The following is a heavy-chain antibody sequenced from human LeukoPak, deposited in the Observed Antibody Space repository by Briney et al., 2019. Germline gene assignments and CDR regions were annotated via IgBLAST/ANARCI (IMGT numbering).Heavy chain of an antibody. D-gene: IGHD3-3*01. CDR1: GYSFTSNV. V-gene: IGHV1-18*01. Sequence: ASVEVSCKASGYSFTSNVISWVRQAPGQGLEWMGWISAYNGNTNYAQKLQGRVTMTTDTSTSTAYMELRSLRSDDTAVYYCASWKTADYDFWSGYYTADAFDIWGQGTMVTVSS. J-gene: IGHJ3*02. CDR2: ISAYNGNT. CDR3: ASWKTADYDFWSGYYTADAFDI.